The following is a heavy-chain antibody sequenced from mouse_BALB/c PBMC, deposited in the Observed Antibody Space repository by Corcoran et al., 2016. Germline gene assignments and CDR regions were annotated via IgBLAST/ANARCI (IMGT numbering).Heavy chain of an antibody. CDR1: GYTFSNYG. CDR2: INTNTGEP. V-gene: IGHV9-3*02. J-gene: IGHJ2*01. Sequence: QIQWVQSGPERKKPGETVKISCKASGYTFSNYGMNWVKQAPGKGLKWMGWINTNTGEPTYAEEFKGRFAFALETSASTAYLQINNLKNEDTATYFCARSTDYFDYWGQGTTLTVSS. CDR3: ARSTDYFDY.